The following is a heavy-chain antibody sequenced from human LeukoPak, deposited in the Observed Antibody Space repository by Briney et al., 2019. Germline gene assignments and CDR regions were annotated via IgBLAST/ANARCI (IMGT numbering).Heavy chain of an antibody. J-gene: IGHJ4*02. Sequence: GGSLRLPCAASGFTFSSYGMHWTRQAPGKGLEWVALIRSGGSKFYADSVKGRFTISRDNSKNTVFLQMNSLRPEDTAVYYCAKDRDDYGNDWWGQGTLVTVSS. V-gene: IGHV3-30*02. CDR1: GFTFSSYG. CDR3: AKDRDDYGNDW. D-gene: IGHD4-17*01. CDR2: IRSGGSK.